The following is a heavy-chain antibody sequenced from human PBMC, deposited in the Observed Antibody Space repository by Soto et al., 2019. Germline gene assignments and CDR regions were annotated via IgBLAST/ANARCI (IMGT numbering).Heavy chain of an antibody. D-gene: IGHD6-13*01. CDR1: GYTFSGYF. CDR2: MNPNSGGT. J-gene: IGHJ4*02. V-gene: IGHV1-2*02. Sequence: QVQLVQSGADVKKPGASVKVSCKTSGYTFSGYFMHWLRQAPGQGLEWMGWMNPNSGGTEYAQSFQGRVSMTWDTSISTAYMELSRLRSDDTAIYYCARGYYSSSWRVFDYWGQGTLVTVSS. CDR3: ARGYYSSSWRVFDY.